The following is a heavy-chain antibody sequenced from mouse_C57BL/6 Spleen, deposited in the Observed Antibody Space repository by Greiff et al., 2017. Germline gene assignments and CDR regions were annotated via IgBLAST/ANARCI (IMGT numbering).Heavy chain of an antibody. CDR1: GYAFSSSW. J-gene: IGHJ3*01. Sequence: VQLQQSGPELVKPGASVKISCKASGYAFSSSWMNWVKQRPGKGLEWIGRIYPGDGDTNYNGKFKGKATLTADKSSSTAYMQLSSLTSEDSAVYFCAREYGYDGGFAYWGQGTLVTVSA. D-gene: IGHD2-2*01. V-gene: IGHV1-82*01. CDR2: IYPGDGDT. CDR3: AREYGYDGGFAY.